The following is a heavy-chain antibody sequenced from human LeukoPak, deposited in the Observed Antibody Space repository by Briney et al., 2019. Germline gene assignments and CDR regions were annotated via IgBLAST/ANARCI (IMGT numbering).Heavy chain of an antibody. CDR2: IRYDGSNK. D-gene: IGHD1-7*01. J-gene: IGHJ6*03. CDR1: GFTFSSYG. CDR3: AKVGELYYYYYYMDV. Sequence: PGGSLRLSCAASGFTFSSYGMHWVRQAPGKGLEWVAFIRYDGSNKYYADSVKGRFTISRDNSKNTLYLQMNSLRAEDTAVYYCAKVGELYYYYYYMDVWGKGTTVTVSS. V-gene: IGHV3-30*02.